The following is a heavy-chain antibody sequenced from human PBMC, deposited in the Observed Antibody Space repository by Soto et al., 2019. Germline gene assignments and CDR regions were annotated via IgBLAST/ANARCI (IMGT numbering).Heavy chain of an antibody. CDR2: INAGNGNT. Sequence: VSVKVSCKASGYTFTSYAMHWVRQAPGQRLEWMGWINAGNGNTKYSQKFQGRVTITRDTSASTAYMELSSLRSEDTAVYYCARAVGGPTSNLDYWGQGTLVTVSS. D-gene: IGHD3-16*01. CDR3: ARAVGGPTSNLDY. V-gene: IGHV1-3*01. J-gene: IGHJ4*02. CDR1: GYTFTSYA.